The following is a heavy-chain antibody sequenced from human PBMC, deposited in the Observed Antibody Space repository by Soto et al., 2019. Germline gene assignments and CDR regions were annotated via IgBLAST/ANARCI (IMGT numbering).Heavy chain of an antibody. J-gene: IGHJ5*01. Sequence: ASVKVSCKASGYTFTSYYMHWVRQAPGQGLEWMGIINPSGGSTSYAQKFQGRVTMTRDTSTSTVYMELSSLRSEDTAVYYCARHGYDFWSGSHWFDSWGQGTLVTVSS. V-gene: IGHV1-46*01. CDR2: INPSGGST. CDR3: ARHGYDFWSGSHWFDS. D-gene: IGHD3-3*01. CDR1: GYTFTSYY.